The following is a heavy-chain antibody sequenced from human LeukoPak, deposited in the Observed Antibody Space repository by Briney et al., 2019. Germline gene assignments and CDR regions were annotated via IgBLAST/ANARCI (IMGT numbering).Heavy chain of an antibody. Sequence: PSETLSLTCAVYGGSFSGYYWSWIRQPPGKGLEWIGEINHSGSTNYNPSLKSRVTISVDTSKNQFSLKLSSVTAADTAVYYCARVSWGIAAAGTVAFDIWGQGTMVTVSS. V-gene: IGHV4-34*01. CDR1: GGSFSGYY. CDR2: INHSGST. J-gene: IGHJ3*02. CDR3: ARVSWGIAAAGTVAFDI. D-gene: IGHD6-13*01.